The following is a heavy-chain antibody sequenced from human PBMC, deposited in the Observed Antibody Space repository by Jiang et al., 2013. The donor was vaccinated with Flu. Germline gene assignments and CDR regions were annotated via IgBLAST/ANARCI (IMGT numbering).Heavy chain of an antibody. Sequence: LKISCKGSGYSFTNYWIGWVRQVPGKGLEWMGTIYPADSDTRYSPSFQGQVTMSADKSISTVYLQWSSLKASDTAMYYCARFRGDSGYGDSDYWGQGTLVTVSS. CDR1: GYSFTNYW. V-gene: IGHV5-51*01. J-gene: IGHJ4*02. CDR3: ARFRGDSGYGDSDY. CDR2: IYPADSDT. D-gene: IGHD5-12*01.